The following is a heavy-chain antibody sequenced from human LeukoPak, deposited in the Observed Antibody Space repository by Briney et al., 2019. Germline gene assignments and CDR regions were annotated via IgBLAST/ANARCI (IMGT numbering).Heavy chain of an antibody. D-gene: IGHD6-13*01. CDR3: ARGSGERGIAAAAKQVGNWFDP. V-gene: IGHV4-59*01. CDR1: GGSISSYY. Sequence: SETLSLTCTVSGGSISSYYWSWIRQPPGTGLEWIGYIYYSGSTNYNPSLKSRVTISVDTSKNQFSLKLSSVTAADTAVYYCARGSGERGIAAAAKQVGNWFDPWGQGTLVTVSS. J-gene: IGHJ5*02. CDR2: IYYSGST.